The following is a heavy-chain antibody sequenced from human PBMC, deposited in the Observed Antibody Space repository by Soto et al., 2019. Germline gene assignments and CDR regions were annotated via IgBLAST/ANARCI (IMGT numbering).Heavy chain of an antibody. Sequence: EVQLVESGGGLVQPGRSLRLSCAASGFTFDDYAMHWVRQAPGKGLEWVSGISWNSGSIGYADSVKGRFTISRDNAKNLQNHKLKSVSAAVKSWEYGAKEGCSSTSCYALDYWGQGTLVTVSS. CDR3: AKEGCSSTSCYALDY. CDR1: GFTFDDYA. D-gene: IGHD2-2*01. CDR2: ISWNSGSI. J-gene: IGHJ4*02. V-gene: IGHV3-9*01.